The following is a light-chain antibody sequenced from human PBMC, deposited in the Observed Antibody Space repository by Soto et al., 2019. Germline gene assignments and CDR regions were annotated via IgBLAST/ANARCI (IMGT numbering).Light chain of an antibody. J-gene: IGKJ2*01. CDR1: QTLLHSNGYNY. V-gene: IGKV2-28*01. CDR3: MQALQTPPA. CDR2: LGS. Sequence: DIVMTQSPLSLPVTPGEPASISCRSSQTLLHSNGYNYLDWYLQKPGQPPQLLFYLGSSRASGVPERFSGSGSGTDFTLKISRVEAEDVGIYYCMQALQTPPAFGQGTKLEIK.